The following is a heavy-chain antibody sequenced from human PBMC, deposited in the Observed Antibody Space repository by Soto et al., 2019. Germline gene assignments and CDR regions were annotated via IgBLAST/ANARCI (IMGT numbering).Heavy chain of an antibody. CDR1: GFTFSPYT. J-gene: IGHJ4*02. CDR2: ISYDGSDK. CDR3: ARRGGFCGAECYKGGIDY. Sequence: PGGSLRLSCAASGFTFSPYTMHWVRQTPGKGLEWVAVISYDGSDKNYADSVRGRFTISRDNSKNTLFLQMNSLRAEDTALYYCARRGGFCGAECYKGGIDYWGQGALVTVSS. V-gene: IGHV3-30-3*01. D-gene: IGHD2-21*01.